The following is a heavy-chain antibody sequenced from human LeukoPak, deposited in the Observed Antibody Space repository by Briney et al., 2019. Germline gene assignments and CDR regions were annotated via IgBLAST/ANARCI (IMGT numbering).Heavy chain of an antibody. Sequence: GGSLRLFCAASGFTFSSYAVSWVRRATGRGLEWVSSFSGSGGGTDYADSVKGRFTISRDNSMNTLYLQMNSLRAEDTAVYFCAKDLTPDGRYDVDYWGWGTLVTVSS. D-gene: IGHD3-16*02. CDR1: GFTFSSYA. CDR3: AKDLTPDGRYDVDY. V-gene: IGHV3-23*01. J-gene: IGHJ4*02. CDR2: FSGSGGGT.